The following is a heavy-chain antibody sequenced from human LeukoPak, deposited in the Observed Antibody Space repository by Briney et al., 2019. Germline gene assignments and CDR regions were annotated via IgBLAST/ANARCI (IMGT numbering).Heavy chain of an antibody. CDR3: ARAGSGWGSFDY. D-gene: IGHD6-19*01. Sequence: SETLSLTCIVSGGSISSYYWSWIRQPPGKGLEWIGYIYYSGSTNYNPSLKSRVTVSVDTSKKQFSLKLSSVTAADTAVYYCARAGSGWGSFDYWGQGTLVTVSS. CDR2: IYYSGST. V-gene: IGHV4-59*01. CDR1: GGSISSYY. J-gene: IGHJ4*02.